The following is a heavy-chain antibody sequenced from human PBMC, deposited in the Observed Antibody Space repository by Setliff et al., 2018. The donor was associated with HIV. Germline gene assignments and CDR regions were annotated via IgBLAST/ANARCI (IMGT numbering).Heavy chain of an antibody. Sequence: GESLKISCKGSGYTFPHAWIGWVRQMPGKGLEWMGIIYLSDSDTRYSPSFQGQVTLSADKSINTTYLQWSSLKASDTAMYYCATLVGTNGVVWFDPWGQGTLVTVSS. CDR1: GYTFPHAW. CDR2: IYLSDSDT. J-gene: IGHJ5*01. D-gene: IGHD1-26*01. V-gene: IGHV5-51*01. CDR3: ATLVGTNGVVWFDP.